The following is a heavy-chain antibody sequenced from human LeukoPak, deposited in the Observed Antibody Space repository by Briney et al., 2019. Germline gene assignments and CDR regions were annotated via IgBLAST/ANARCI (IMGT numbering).Heavy chain of an antibody. CDR2: ISPNSGGT. Sequence: ASVKVSCKASGYTFTGYYMHWVRQAPGQGLKWMGWISPNSGGTKYVQEFQGRVTMTRDTSISTVYMELTSLKSDDTAVYYCARGRTTVVTQGALYDYWGQGTLVTVSS. D-gene: IGHD4-23*01. J-gene: IGHJ4*02. V-gene: IGHV1-2*02. CDR1: GYTFTGYY. CDR3: ARGRTTVVTQGALYDY.